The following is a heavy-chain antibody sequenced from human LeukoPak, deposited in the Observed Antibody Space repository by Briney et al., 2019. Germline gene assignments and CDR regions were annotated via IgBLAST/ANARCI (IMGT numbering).Heavy chain of an antibody. Sequence: ASVKVSCKASGYTFSTYGITWVRQAPGQRLEWMGWISGYDANTKYTQRLQGRVTMTTDTSTNTAYMELRSLRSDDTAVYYCARDPPTRITFGGVIVIPGGMHYYYYGMDVWGQGTTVTVSS. CDR2: ISGYDANT. CDR1: GYTFSTYG. CDR3: ARDPPTRITFGGVIVIPGGMHYYYYGMDV. D-gene: IGHD3-16*02. V-gene: IGHV1-18*04. J-gene: IGHJ6*02.